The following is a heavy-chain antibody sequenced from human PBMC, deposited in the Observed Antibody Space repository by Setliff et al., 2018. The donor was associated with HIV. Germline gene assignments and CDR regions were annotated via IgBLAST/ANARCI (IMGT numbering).Heavy chain of an antibody. J-gene: IGHJ6*02. Sequence: LRLSCAAPGFTFSDYCMSWIRQHPGKGLEWIGYIYYSGSTYYNPALKSRLTISVETSKNQFSLKLSSVTAADTAVYYCAKGYNWNNAYYGLDVWGQGTTVTVSS. D-gene: IGHD1-1*01. CDR2: IYYSGST. V-gene: IGHV4-31*02. CDR1: GFTFSDYC. CDR3: AKGYNWNNAYYGLDV.